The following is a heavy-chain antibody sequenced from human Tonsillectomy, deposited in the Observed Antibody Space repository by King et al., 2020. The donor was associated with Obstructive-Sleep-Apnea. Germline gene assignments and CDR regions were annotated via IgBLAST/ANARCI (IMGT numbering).Heavy chain of an antibody. J-gene: IGHJ4*02. CDR3: ATYGDYPGSSFDY. Sequence: VQLVESGGGVVQPGRSLRLSCAASGFTFSTYEMHWVLQAPGKGLEWGAVISYYGSDKYYPDSVKGRFTISRENSKNTLSLQMNSLTTEDTAVFYCATYGDYPGSSFDYWGQGTLVTVSS. V-gene: IGHV3-30*04. CDR1: GFTFSTYE. CDR2: ISYYGSDK. D-gene: IGHD4-17*01.